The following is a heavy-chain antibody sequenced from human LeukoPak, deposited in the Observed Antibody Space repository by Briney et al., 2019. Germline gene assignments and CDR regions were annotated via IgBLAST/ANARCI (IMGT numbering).Heavy chain of an antibody. D-gene: IGHD4-17*01. V-gene: IGHV3-33*01. J-gene: IGHJ6*02. CDR1: GFTFSNYG. Sequence: GGSLRLSCAASGFTFSNYGMHWVRQAPGKGLEWVAVIWYDGSNKYYADSVKGRFTISRDNSKNTLYLQMNSLRAEDTAVYYCARGATVTTFVSSQRDYYYYHGMGVWGQGTTVTVSS. CDR3: ARGATVTTFVSSQRDYYYYHGMGV. CDR2: IWYDGSNK.